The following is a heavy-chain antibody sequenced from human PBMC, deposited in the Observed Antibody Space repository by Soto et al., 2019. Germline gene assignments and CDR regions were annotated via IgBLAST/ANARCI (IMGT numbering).Heavy chain of an antibody. CDR2: IFSSGAT. V-gene: IGHV4-59*12. CDR3: ARDRDPYSSSSSRWFDP. D-gene: IGHD6-6*01. CDR1: GGSINSYH. J-gene: IGHJ5*02. Sequence: PSETLSLTCSVSGGSINSYHLNWIRQSPGKELEWIGNIFSSGATDYNPSLKSRVTISLDTSKKQFSLKLTSVTAADTAVYYCARDRDPYSSSSSRWFDPWGQGALVTVYS.